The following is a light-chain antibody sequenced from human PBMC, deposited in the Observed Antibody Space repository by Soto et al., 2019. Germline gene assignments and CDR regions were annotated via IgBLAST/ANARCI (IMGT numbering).Light chain of an antibody. V-gene: IGKV1-27*01. CDR3: QTYNGALTWT. Sequence: DIQMTQSPSSLSASVGDRVTITCRASQDISKYLAWYQQKPGNPPKLLIYGASSLQSGVPSRFSGSGSGTDFTLTISRLQPEDVATYYCQTYNGALTWTFGQGTKVEI. CDR2: GAS. CDR1: QDISKY. J-gene: IGKJ1*01.